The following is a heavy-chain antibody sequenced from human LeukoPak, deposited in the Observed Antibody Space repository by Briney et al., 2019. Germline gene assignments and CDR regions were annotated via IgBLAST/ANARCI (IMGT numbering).Heavy chain of an antibody. V-gene: IGHV1-69*13. Sequence: SVTVSCTASGGTFSSYAISWVRQAPGQGLEWMGGIIPIFGTANYAQKFQGRVTITADESTSTAYMELSSLRSEDTAVYYCARAEGPEFVYYYYYGMDVWGQGTTVTVSS. CDR3: ARAEGPEFVYYYYYGMDV. CDR1: GGTFSSYA. CDR2: IIPIFGTA. J-gene: IGHJ6*02.